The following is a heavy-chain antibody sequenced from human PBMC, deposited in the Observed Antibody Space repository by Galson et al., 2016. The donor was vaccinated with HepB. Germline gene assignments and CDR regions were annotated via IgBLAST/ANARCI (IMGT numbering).Heavy chain of an antibody. Sequence: SLRLSCAASGFTFDDYSMHWVRQAPGKGLEWVSLINRDGGTTYYADSVKGRFTVSRDNSRNSLYLQLNNLRSEDTAFYYCAKEKYGSKWSVFDYWDLGTLVTVSS. J-gene: IGHJ4*02. V-gene: IGHV3-43*01. CDR1: GFTFDDYS. D-gene: IGHD2-15*01. CDR3: AKEKYGSKWSVFDY. CDR2: INRDGGTT.